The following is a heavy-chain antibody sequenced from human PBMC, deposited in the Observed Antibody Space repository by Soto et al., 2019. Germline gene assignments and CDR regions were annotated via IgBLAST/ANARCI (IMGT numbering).Heavy chain of an antibody. CDR1: GFTFSSYG. CDR3: AKAIGYCSSTSCYLYYYYYGMDV. V-gene: IGHV3-30*18. J-gene: IGHJ6*02. Sequence: GGSLRLSCAASGFTFSSYGMHWVRQAPGKGLEWVAVISYDGSNKYYADSVKGRFTISRDNSKNTLYLQMNSLRAEDTAVYYCAKAIGYCSSTSCYLYYYYYGMDVWGQGTTVTVSS. D-gene: IGHD2-2*01. CDR2: ISYDGSNK.